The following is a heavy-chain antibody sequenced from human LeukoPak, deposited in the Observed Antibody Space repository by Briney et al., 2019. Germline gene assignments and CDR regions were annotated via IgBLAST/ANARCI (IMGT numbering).Heavy chain of an antibody. V-gene: IGHV3-48*01. CDR1: GFTFSSYS. J-gene: IGHJ4*02. CDR3: ARGGDY. CDR2: ISYNSGTI. Sequence: GGSLRLSCAASGFTFSSYSMNWVRQAPGKGLEWLSYISYNSGTISYADSVKGRFTISRDDAKNSLYLQMNSLRAEDTAVYYCARGGDYWGQGTLVTVSS.